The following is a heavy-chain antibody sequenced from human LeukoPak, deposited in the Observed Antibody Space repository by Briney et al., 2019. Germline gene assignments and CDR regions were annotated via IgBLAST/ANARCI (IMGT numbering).Heavy chain of an antibody. CDR1: GGTFSSYA. D-gene: IGHD6-13*01. Sequence: SVKVSCKASGGTFSSYAISWVQQAPAPGLEWLGGIIPIFGTANYAQKFQGRVTITTDESTSTAYMELSSLRSEDTAVYYCARDTVYSSSWSYNWFDPWGQGTLVTVSS. V-gene: IGHV1-69*05. J-gene: IGHJ5*02. CDR2: IIPIFGTA. CDR3: ARDTVYSSSWSYNWFDP.